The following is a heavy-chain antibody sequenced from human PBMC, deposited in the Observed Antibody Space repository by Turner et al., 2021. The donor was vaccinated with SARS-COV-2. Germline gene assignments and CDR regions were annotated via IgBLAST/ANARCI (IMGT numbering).Heavy chain of an antibody. D-gene: IGHD2-21*02. CDR2: IYCSGCT. Sequence: QLQLQVSGPEMVKPSGTLSLTCTVSGGSIGSSSYSWGWIRQPPGKGLERIGSIYCSGCTYNNPHFKSRVTITLNTSKKQFSLKLSSVTAADTAVYYCAGEVVVVTTTHYGMDVWGQGTTVTVSS. CDR1: GGSIGSSSYS. J-gene: IGHJ6*02. CDR3: AGEVVVVTTTHYGMDV. V-gene: IGHV4-39*01.